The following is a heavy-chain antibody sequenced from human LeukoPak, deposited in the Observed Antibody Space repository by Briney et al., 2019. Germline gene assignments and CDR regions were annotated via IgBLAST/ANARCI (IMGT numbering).Heavy chain of an antibody. V-gene: IGHV3-30*18. Sequence: PGGSLRLSCAASGFTFSSYSIHWVRQAPGKGLEWVAVISYDGSNKYYADSVKGRFTISRDNSKNTLYLQMKSLRAEDTAVYYCAKGGGYEAQYYYYYLDVWGKGTTVTISS. J-gene: IGHJ6*03. CDR1: GFTFSSYS. CDR2: ISYDGSNK. CDR3: AKGGGYEAQYYYYYLDV. D-gene: IGHD5-12*01.